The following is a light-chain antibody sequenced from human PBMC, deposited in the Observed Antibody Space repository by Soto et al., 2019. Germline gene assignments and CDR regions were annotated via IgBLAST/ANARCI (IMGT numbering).Light chain of an antibody. CDR2: DAS. V-gene: IGKV3-11*01. J-gene: IGKJ4*01. CDR3: QHRSNWPRT. Sequence: EVVLTQSPATLSLSPGERATLSCRASQNIDNYVAWYQQKFGQAPRLLIYDASNRATGIPARFSGRGSGTDFTLTIDSLEPEDFAVYYGQHRSNWPRTFGGGTKVEIK. CDR1: QNIDNY.